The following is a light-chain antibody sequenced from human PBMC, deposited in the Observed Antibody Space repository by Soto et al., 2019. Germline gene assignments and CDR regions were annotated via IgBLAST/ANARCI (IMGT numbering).Light chain of an antibody. CDR3: ALYMGSGTWV. CDR2: STN. CDR1: SGSVSTNYY. J-gene: IGLJ3*02. Sequence: QTVVTQEPSFSVSPGETVTLTCGLNSGSVSTNYYPSWYQQTPGQPPRTLMYSTNTRSSGVPDRFSGSILGNKAALTITGAQADDEADYSCALYMGSGTWVFGGGTKLTVL. V-gene: IGLV8-61*01.